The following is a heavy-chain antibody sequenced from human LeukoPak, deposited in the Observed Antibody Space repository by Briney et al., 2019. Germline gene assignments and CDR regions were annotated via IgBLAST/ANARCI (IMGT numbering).Heavy chain of an antibody. CDR2: ISYEGSDK. V-gene: IGHV3-30*03. CDR1: GFTFSSYG. CDR3: ARDLAAGEHFYFDL. J-gene: IGHJ2*01. Sequence: GGSLRLSCAASGFTFSSYGIHWVRQAPGKGLEWVALISYEGSDKYYADSVKGRFTVSRDNSKNTLYLQMNSLRAEDTAVYYCARDLAAGEHFYFDLWGRGALVTVSS. D-gene: IGHD7-27*01.